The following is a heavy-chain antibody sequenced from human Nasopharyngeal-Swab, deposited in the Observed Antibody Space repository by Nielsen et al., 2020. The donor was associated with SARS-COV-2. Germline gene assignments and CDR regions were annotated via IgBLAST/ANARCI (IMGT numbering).Heavy chain of an antibody. CDR1: GFTFGDYA. CDR2: IRSKAYGGTT. J-gene: IGHJ4*02. V-gene: IGHV3-49*04. CDR3: TRDDFWSGYHYY. Sequence: GGSLRLSCTASGFTFGDYAMSWVRQAPGKGLEWVGFIRSKAYGGTTEYAASVKGRFTVSRDDSKRIAYLQMNSLKTEDTAVYYCTRDDFWSGYHYYWGQGTLVTVSS. D-gene: IGHD3-3*01.